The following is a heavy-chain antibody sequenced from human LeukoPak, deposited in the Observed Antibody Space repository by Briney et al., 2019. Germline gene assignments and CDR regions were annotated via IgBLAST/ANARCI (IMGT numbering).Heavy chain of an antibody. J-gene: IGHJ3*02. D-gene: IGHD2-21*01. Sequence: PGGSLRLSCAASGFTFSSYSMNWVRQAPGKGLEWVSVISGSGVSTYYADSVKGRFTISRDNSKNTLYLQMNSLRVEDTAVYYCAKSPYRFDALDIWGQGTMVTVSS. CDR1: GFTFSSYS. CDR2: ISGSGVST. V-gene: IGHV3-23*01. CDR3: AKSPYRFDALDI.